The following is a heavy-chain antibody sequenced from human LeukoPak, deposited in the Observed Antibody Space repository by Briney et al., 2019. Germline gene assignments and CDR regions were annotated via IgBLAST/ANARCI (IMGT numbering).Heavy chain of an antibody. V-gene: IGHV3-30*18. CDR1: GFTFSSYG. D-gene: IGHD6-19*01. J-gene: IGHJ4*02. CDR3: AKDQTEVAGTFDY. Sequence: GGSLRLSCAASGFTFSSYGMHWVRQAPGKGLEWVAVISLDGSNKYYAESLKGRFTISRDNSKNTLYLQVNSLRPDDTAVYYCAKDQTEVAGTFDYWGQGTLVTVSS. CDR2: ISLDGSNK.